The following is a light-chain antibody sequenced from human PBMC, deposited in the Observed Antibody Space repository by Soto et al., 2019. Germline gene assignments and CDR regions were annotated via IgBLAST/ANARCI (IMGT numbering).Light chain of an antibody. CDR3: SSYTSSRAYV. J-gene: IGLJ1*01. CDR2: EVS. V-gene: IGLV2-14*01. CDR1: SSDVGGYNY. Sequence: ALTQPASVSGSPGQSITISCTGTSSDVGGYNYVSWYQQQSGKAPKLMIHEVSNRPSGVSNRFSGSKSGNTASLTISGLQAEDEADYYCSSYTSSRAYVFGIGTKATVL.